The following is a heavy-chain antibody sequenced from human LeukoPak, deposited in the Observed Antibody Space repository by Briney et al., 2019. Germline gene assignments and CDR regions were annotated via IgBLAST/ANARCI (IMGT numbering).Heavy chain of an antibody. Sequence: SVKVSCKASGGTFSSYAISWVRQAPGQGLEWMGGIIPIFGTANYAQKFQGRVTITADESTSTAYMELSSLRSEDTAVYYCARAGSGTGGYYYYGMDVWGQGTMVTVSS. J-gene: IGHJ6*02. V-gene: IGHV1-69*13. CDR3: ARAGSGTGGYYYYGMDV. D-gene: IGHD2-15*01. CDR2: IIPIFGTA. CDR1: GGTFSSYA.